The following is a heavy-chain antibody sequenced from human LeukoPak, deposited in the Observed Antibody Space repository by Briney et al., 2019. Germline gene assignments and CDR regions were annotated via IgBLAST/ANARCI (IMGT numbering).Heavy chain of an antibody. D-gene: IGHD3-22*01. J-gene: IGHJ4*02. CDR1: GFTFSSYA. V-gene: IGHV3-30-3*01. CDR2: ISYDGSNK. CDR3: ARDHLGYYDSSGRFDY. Sequence: GGSLRLSCAASGFTFSSYAMSWVRQAPGKGLEWVAVISYDGSNKYYADSVKGRFTISRDNSKNTPYLQMNSLRAEDTAVYYCARDHLGYYDSSGRFDYWGQGTLVTVSS.